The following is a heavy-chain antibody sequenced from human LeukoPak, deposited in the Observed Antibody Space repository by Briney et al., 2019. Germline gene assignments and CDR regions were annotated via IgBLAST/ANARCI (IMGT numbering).Heavy chain of an antibody. CDR2: IIPIFGAA. CDR1: GGTFSSYA. Sequence: SVKVSCKASGGTFSSYAISWVRQAPGQGLEWMGRIIPIFGAANYAQKFQGRVTITTDESTSTAYMELSSLRSEDTAVYYCARDGGIAVAGEILVYWGQGTLVTVSS. CDR3: ARDGGIAVAGEILVY. V-gene: IGHV1-69*05. J-gene: IGHJ4*02. D-gene: IGHD6-19*01.